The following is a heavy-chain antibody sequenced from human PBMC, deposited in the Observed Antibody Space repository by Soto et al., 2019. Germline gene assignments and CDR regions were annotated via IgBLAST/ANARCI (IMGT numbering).Heavy chain of an antibody. CDR3: VAYGSGSYVPSFGY. CDR2: ISAYNGNT. V-gene: IGHV1-18*01. CDR1: GYTFTSYG. D-gene: IGHD3-10*01. J-gene: IGHJ4*02. Sequence: QVQLVQSGAEVKKPGASVKVSCKASGYTFTSYGISWVRQAPGQGLEWMGWISAYNGNTNYAQKLQGRVTMTTDTSASRAYMELGSLRSDDTAVYYCVAYGSGSYVPSFGYWGQGTLVTVPS.